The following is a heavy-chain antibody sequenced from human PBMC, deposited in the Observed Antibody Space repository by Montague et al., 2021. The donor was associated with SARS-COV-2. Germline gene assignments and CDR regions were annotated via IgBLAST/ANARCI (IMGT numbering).Heavy chain of an antibody. V-gene: IGHV3-33*08. CDR3: AADYGDYSNYYYYYGMDV. CDR2: IWYDGSNK. CDR1: GFTFSSYA. D-gene: IGHD4-17*01. Sequence: SLRLSCAASGFTFSSYAMHWVRQAPGKGLEWVAVIWYDGSNKYYADSVKGRFTISRDNSKNTLYLQMNSLRAEDTAVYYCAADYGDYSNYYYYYGMDVWGQGTTVAVSS. J-gene: IGHJ6*02.